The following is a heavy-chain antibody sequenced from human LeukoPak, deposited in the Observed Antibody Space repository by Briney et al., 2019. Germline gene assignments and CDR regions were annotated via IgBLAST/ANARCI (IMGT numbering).Heavy chain of an antibody. CDR2: IYSGGST. J-gene: IGHJ4*02. CDR3: ARVVSQWLYYFDY. D-gene: IGHD6-19*01. CDR1: GFTVSSNY. Sequence: GGSLRLSCAASGFTVSSNYMSWVRQAPGRGLEWVSVIYSGGSTYYTDSVKGRFTISRDNSKNTLYLQMNSLRAGHTAVYYCARVVSQWLYYFDYWGQGTLVTVSS. V-gene: IGHV3-53*01.